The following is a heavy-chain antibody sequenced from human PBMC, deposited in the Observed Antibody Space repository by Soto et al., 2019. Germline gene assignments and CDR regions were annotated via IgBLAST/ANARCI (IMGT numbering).Heavy chain of an antibody. CDR2: IYWDDDK. D-gene: IGHD3-10*01. CDR3: AHRRSGSGKCYFGMDV. V-gene: IGHV2-5*02. Sequence: QITLKESGPTLVKPTQTLTLTCSFSGFSLSTSGVGVGWIRQPPGKALEWLAFIYWDDDKRYSPSLKSRLTRTQDPPKNQVFSTITHMGPVDTATYFCAHRRSGSGKCYFGMDVWGQGTTVTVSS. J-gene: IGHJ6*02. CDR1: GFSLSTSGVG.